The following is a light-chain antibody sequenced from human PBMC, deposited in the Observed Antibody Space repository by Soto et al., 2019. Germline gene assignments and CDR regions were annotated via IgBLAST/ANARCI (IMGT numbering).Light chain of an antibody. CDR3: HQFGGSPQT. CDR1: QSVSSSY. J-gene: IGKJ1*01. V-gene: IGKV3-20*01. CDR2: GAS. Sequence: EIVLTQSPGTLSLSPGERATLSCRASQSVSSSYFAWYQQKPGQAPRLLIYGASTRATGIPDRFSGSGSGTDFTLTISRLEPEDLAVYYCHQFGGSPQTFGQGTKVDIK.